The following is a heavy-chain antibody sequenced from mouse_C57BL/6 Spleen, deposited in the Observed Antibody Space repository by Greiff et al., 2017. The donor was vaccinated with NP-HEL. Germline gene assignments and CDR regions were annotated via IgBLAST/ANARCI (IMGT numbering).Heavy chain of an antibody. V-gene: IGHV1-22*01. CDR2: INPNNGGT. Sequence: VQLQQSGPELVKPGASVKMSCKASGYTFTDYNMHWVKQSHGKSLEWIGYINPNNGGTSYNQKFKGKATLTVNKSSSTAYMELRSLTSEDSAVYYCASYGSTPYYAMDYWGQGTSVTVSS. D-gene: IGHD1-1*01. CDR1: GYTFTDYN. CDR3: ASYGSTPYYAMDY. J-gene: IGHJ4*01.